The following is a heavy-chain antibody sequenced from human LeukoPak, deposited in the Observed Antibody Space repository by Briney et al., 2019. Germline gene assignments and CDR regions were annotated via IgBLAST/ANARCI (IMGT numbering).Heavy chain of an antibody. Sequence: ASVKVSCRVSGYTLTELSTHWVRQAPGKGLEWMGGFDPEDGEIVYAQNFQGRVTMTEDTSTDTAYMELSSLRSEDTAIYYCATANRLTRDSSGYYPDSWGQGTLVTVSS. CDR3: ATANRLTRDSSGYYPDS. V-gene: IGHV1-24*01. CDR2: FDPEDGEI. J-gene: IGHJ4*02. D-gene: IGHD3-22*01. CDR1: GYTLTELS.